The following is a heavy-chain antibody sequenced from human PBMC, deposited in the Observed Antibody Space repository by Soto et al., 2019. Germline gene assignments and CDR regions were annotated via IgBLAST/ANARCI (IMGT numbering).Heavy chain of an antibody. Sequence: QVQLQESGPGLVKPSQTLSLTCTVSGGSISTGGYYWTWIRQHPGKGLEWIGYIYYSGSTYYNPSLKSRVTTSAHTSKNQFSLKLSSVTAADTAVYYCARGLSVTLFDNWGQGTLVTVSS. D-gene: IGHD4-17*01. CDR3: ARGLSVTLFDN. J-gene: IGHJ4*02. CDR2: IYYSGST. CDR1: GGSISTGGYY. V-gene: IGHV4-31*03.